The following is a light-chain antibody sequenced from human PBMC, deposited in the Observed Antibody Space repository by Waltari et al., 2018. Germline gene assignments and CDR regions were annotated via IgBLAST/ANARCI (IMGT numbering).Light chain of an antibody. V-gene: IGKV4-1*01. J-gene: IGKJ4*01. CDR1: PSVLYSSNDKNY. Sequence: DIVMTQSPDSLAVSLGERATINCRSSPSVLYSSNDKNYLAWYQQKPGQPPKLLIYWASTREAGVAGRFSGSGSGTDFTLTISSLQAEDVAVYYCQQYYSAPLTFGGGTKVEIK. CDR3: QQYYSAPLT. CDR2: WAS.